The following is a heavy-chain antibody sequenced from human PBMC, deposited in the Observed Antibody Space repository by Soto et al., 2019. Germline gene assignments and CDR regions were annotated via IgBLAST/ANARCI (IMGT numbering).Heavy chain of an antibody. CDR2: ISYDGSNK. Sequence: QVQLVESGGGVVQPGRSLRLSCAASGFTFSSYVMHWVRQAPGKGLEWVAVISYDGSNKYYADSVKGRFTISRDNSKNTLYLQMNSLRAEDTAVYYCARPVADCDYFDYWGQGTLVTVSS. D-gene: IGHD2-21*02. CDR3: ARPVADCDYFDY. V-gene: IGHV3-30-3*01. J-gene: IGHJ4*02. CDR1: GFTFSSYV.